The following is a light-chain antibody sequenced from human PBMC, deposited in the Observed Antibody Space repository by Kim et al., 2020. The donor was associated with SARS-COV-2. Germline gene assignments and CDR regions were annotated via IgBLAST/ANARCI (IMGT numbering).Light chain of an antibody. J-gene: IGKJ2*01. Sequence: EIVLTQSPGTLSLSPGERATLSCRASQSVSSSYLAWYQQKPGQAPRLLICGASSRATGIPDRFSGSGSGTDFTLTISRLEPEDFAVYYCQQYGSSPTTFGQGTKLE. CDR3: QQYGSSPTT. CDR2: GAS. V-gene: IGKV3-20*01. CDR1: QSVSSSY.